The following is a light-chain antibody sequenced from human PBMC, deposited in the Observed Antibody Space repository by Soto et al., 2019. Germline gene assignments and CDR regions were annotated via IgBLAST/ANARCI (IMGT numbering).Light chain of an antibody. Sequence: AIQVTQSPSSLSASVGDRVTITCRASQGIRNDLGWYQQKPGKAPKLLIYDASSLESGVPSRFSGSGSGTEFTLTISSLQPDDFATYYCQQYNSYSGTFGQGTKVDIK. CDR1: QGIRND. CDR2: DAS. J-gene: IGKJ1*01. CDR3: QQYNSYSGT. V-gene: IGKV1-13*02.